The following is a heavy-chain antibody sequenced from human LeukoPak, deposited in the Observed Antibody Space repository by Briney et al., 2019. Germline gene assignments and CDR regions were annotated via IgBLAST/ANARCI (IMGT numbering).Heavy chain of an antibody. D-gene: IGHD3-22*01. V-gene: IGHV3-66*01. CDR2: IYSGGSI. Sequence: GGSLRLSCAASGFTVSSNYMSWVRQAPGKGLEWVSVIYSGGSIYYADSVKGRFTISRDNSKNTLYLQMNSLRAEDTAVYYCASADSSGYYYVGAFDIWGQGTMVTVSS. J-gene: IGHJ3*02. CDR1: GFTVSSNY. CDR3: ASADSSGYYYVGAFDI.